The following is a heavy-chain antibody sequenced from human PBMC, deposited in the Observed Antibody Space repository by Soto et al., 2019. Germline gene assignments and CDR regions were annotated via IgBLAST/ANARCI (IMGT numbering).Heavy chain of an antibody. CDR3: ATARPALPGYSYGSGSPGAFDI. D-gene: IGHD5-18*01. Sequence: GASVKVSCTASGGTFSSYAISWVRQAPGQGLEWMGGIIPIFGTANYAQKFQGRVTITADESTSTAYMELSSLRSEDTAVYYCATARPALPGYSYGSGSPGAFDIWGQGTMVTVSS. CDR2: IIPIFGTA. V-gene: IGHV1-69*13. CDR1: GGTFSSYA. J-gene: IGHJ3*02.